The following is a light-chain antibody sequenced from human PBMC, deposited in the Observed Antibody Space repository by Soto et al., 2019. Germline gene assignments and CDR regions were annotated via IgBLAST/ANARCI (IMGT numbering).Light chain of an antibody. V-gene: IGKV4-1*01. Sequence: DIVMTQSPEYLAVSLGERATINCKSSQNALYSSHNKNLIACYQQKPGQPPKLLIHWASTRESGVPDRFSGSWSGRDFTLTTRSLQAEDVAIYYYQQYYSPPRYTFGQGTRLEIK. CDR1: QNALYSSHNKNL. CDR2: WAS. J-gene: IGKJ2*01. CDR3: QQYYSPPRYT.